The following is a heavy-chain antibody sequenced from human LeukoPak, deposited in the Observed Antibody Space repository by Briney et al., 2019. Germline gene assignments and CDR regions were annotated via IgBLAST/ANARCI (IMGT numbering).Heavy chain of an antibody. V-gene: IGHV4-39*01. CDR3: ARGARYCSSTSCYFFDY. CDR1: GGSISSSSYY. Sequence: SETPSLTCTVSGGSISSSSYYWGWIRQPPGKGLEWIGSIYYSGSTYYNPSLKSRVTISVDTSKNQFSLKLNSVTAADTAVYYCARGARYCSSTSCYFFDYWGQGTLVTVSS. J-gene: IGHJ4*02. CDR2: IYYSGST. D-gene: IGHD2-2*01.